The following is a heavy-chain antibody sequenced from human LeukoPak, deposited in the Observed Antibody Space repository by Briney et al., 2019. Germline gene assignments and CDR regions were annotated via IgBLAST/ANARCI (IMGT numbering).Heavy chain of an antibody. D-gene: IGHD6-25*01. V-gene: IGHV6-1*01. CDR2: TYYRSKWYN. CDR3: ARQWRTQRYFQH. Sequence: SQTLSLTCAISGDSVSRNTAGWNWIRQSPSRGLEWLGRTYYRSKWYNDFAPSVRNRITINPDTSKNQFSLQLNSVTPEDTAVYYCARQWRTQRYFQHWGQGTLVTVSS. CDR1: GDSVSRNTAG. J-gene: IGHJ1*01.